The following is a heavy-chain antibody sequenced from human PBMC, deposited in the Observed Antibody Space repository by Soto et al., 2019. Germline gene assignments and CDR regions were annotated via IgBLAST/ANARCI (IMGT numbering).Heavy chain of an antibody. CDR1: GYTFTYFY. J-gene: IGHJ4*02. V-gene: IGHV1-2*02. Sequence: ASVKVSCKTSGYTFTYFYIHWVRLAPGQGLEWMGWINPKNGGTSHAQKFQGRVTMTRDTSISTVYMELNSLTSDDRGIYYCARRDSSGSLDFWGQGTLVTVSS. CDR3: ARRDSSGSLDF. CDR2: INPKNGGT. D-gene: IGHD5-18*01.